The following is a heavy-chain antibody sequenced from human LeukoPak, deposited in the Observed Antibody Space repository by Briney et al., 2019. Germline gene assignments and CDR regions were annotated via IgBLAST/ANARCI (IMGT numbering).Heavy chain of an antibody. CDR3: ARGVVITSNDAFDI. D-gene: IGHD3-22*01. CDR2: IIPILGIA. Sequence: SVKVSCKASEGTFSSYTISWVRQAPGQGLEWMGRIIPILGIANYAQKFQGRVTITADKSTSTAYMELSSLRSEDTAVYYCARGVVITSNDAFDIWGQGTMVTVSS. V-gene: IGHV1-69*02. CDR1: EGTFSSYT. J-gene: IGHJ3*02.